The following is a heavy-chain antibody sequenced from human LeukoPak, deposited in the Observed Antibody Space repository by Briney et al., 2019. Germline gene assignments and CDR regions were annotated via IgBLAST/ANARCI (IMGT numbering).Heavy chain of an antibody. J-gene: IGHJ6*02. D-gene: IGHD1-1*01. CDR1: GFTFDDYA. CDR3: TKGGTAFNFHMDV. CDR2: ITWNSRRI. Sequence: GGSLRLSCAASGFTFDDYAVHWVRQAPGKGLEWVSGITWNSRRIGYADSVKGRFIISRDNAKNSLYLQMNSLRTEDTALYYCTKGGTAFNFHMDVWGQGTTVTVSS. V-gene: IGHV3-9*01.